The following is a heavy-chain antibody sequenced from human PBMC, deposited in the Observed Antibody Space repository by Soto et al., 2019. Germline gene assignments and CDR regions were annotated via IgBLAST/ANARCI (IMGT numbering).Heavy chain of an antibody. CDR3: SRAGYNGNYEY. Sequence: QVQLQESGPGLVKPSETLSLTCTVSGGSISSYYWSWIRQPTGKGLEWLGYIYYSGSTNYNPSLKSRVTISVDTYKNQFSLKLSSVTAADTAVYYCSRAGYNGNYEYWGQGTLVTVSS. J-gene: IGHJ4*02. CDR1: GGSISSYY. V-gene: IGHV4-59*01. D-gene: IGHD1-7*01. CDR2: IYYSGST.